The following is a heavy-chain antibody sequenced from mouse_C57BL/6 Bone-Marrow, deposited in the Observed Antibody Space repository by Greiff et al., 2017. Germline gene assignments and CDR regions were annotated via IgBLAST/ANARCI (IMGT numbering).Heavy chain of an antibody. V-gene: IGHV3-6*01. CDR2: ISYDGSN. D-gene: IGHD4-1*01. J-gene: IGHJ2*01. Sequence: EVKLQESGPGLVKPSQSLSLTCSVTGYSITSGYYWNWIRQFPGNKLEWMGYISYDGSNNYNPSLKNRISITRDTSKNQFFLKLNSVTTEDTATYYCASGTGLDYWGQGTTLTVSS. CDR1: GYSITSGYY. CDR3: ASGTGLDY.